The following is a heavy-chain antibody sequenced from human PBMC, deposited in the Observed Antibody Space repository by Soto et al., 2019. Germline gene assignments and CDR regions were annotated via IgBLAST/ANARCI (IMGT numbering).Heavy chain of an antibody. CDR2: ISGSGGST. V-gene: IGHV3-23*01. D-gene: IGHD2-15*01. Sequence: GGSLRLSCAASGFTFSSYAMSWVRQAPGKGLEWVSAISGSGGSTYYADSVKGRFTISRDNSKNTLYLQMNSLRAEDTAVYYCAKGGQDIVVVVAAASPYYFDYWGQGTLVTVSS. CDR3: AKGGQDIVVVVAAASPYYFDY. CDR1: GFTFSSYA. J-gene: IGHJ4*02.